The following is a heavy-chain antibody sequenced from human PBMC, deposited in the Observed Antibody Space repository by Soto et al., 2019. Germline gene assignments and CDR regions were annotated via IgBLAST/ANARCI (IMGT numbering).Heavy chain of an antibody. CDR2: IYYSGST. Sequence: QVQLQESGPGLVKPSETLSLTCTVSGGSVSSGSYYWSWIRQPPGKGLEWIGYIYYSGSTNYNPSLNSRVTISVDTSKNQFSLKLSSVTAADTAVYYCARVPRGYCSGGSCYENDYWGQGTLVTVSS. CDR1: GGSVSSGSYY. D-gene: IGHD2-15*01. CDR3: ARVPRGYCSGGSCYENDY. V-gene: IGHV4-61*01. J-gene: IGHJ4*02.